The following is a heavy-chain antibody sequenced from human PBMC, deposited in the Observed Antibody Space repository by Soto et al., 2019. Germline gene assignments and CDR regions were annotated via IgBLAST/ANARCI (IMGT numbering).Heavy chain of an antibody. D-gene: IGHD3-22*01. CDR3: VRATYFSDSSGYTRCLDY. V-gene: IGHV3-72*01. Sequence: GGSLRLSCEASGFTFSSYWMSWVRQAPGKGLEWVGRSRDKPQGYSTAYAASVKGRFTTSRDESKNSAYLQMNSLKTEDTAVYYCVRATYFSDSSGYTRCLDYWGQGTLVTVSS. CDR2: SRDKPQGYST. CDR1: GFTFSSYW. J-gene: IGHJ4*02.